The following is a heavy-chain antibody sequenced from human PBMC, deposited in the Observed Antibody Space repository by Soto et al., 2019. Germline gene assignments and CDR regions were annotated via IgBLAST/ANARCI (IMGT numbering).Heavy chain of an antibody. CDR3: ARGGGYGGSLKSGWNWFDP. Sequence: QVQLVQSGAEVKKPGSSVKVSCKASGGTFSSEAISWVRQAPGQGLEWMGGIIPIFGTAKYAQKFQGRVTFTADESTRTVYMELSSLRSEDTAVYYCARGGGYGGSLKSGWNWFDPWGQGTLVTVSS. J-gene: IGHJ5*02. CDR1: GGTFSSEA. CDR2: IIPIFGTA. D-gene: IGHD5-18*01. V-gene: IGHV1-69*01.